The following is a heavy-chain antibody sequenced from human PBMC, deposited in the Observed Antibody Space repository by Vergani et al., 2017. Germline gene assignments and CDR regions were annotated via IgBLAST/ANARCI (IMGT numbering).Heavy chain of an antibody. CDR2: ISGRGGST. D-gene: IGHD5-12*01. CDR1: GFTFNQYA. Sequence: EVQLLESGGDLVQPGGSLRLSCAASGFTFNQYAMNWVRQAPGKRLEWVSGISGRGGSTYYAGSVKGRFTISRASSKNTLYLQMNSLIAGDPAVYYCEKVNPRNSGYDYLYYYHAMDVGGQGTTVTVSS. CDR3: EKVNPRNSGYDYLYYYHAMDV. V-gene: IGHV3-23*01. J-gene: IGHJ6*02.